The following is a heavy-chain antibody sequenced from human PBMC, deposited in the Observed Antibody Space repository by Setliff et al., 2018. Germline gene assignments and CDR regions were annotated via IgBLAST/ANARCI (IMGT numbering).Heavy chain of an antibody. D-gene: IGHD2-2*01. CDR2: LYDSGKT. CDR1: GDSITSGTYY. J-gene: IGHJ4*02. CDR3: ASCRYQVPYNY. Sequence: PSETLSLTCTVSGDSITSGTYYWGWIRQPPGKGLEWIGTLYDSGKTYYNPSLKSRVTISVDTSKKQFSLKLSSVTAADTAVYYCASCRYQVPYNYWGQGTLVTVSS. V-gene: IGHV4-39*01.